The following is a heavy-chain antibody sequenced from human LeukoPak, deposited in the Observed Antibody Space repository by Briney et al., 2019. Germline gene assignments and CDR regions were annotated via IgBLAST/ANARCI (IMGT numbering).Heavy chain of an antibody. CDR2: INPNSGGT. CDR3: ARSLPYKNYYYYMDV. Sequence: AASVKVSCKASGYTFTGYYMHWVRQAPGQGLEWMGWINPNSGGTNYAQKFQGRVTMTRDTSISTAYMELSRLRSDDTAVYYCARSLPYKNYYYYMDVWGKGTTVTVSS. V-gene: IGHV1-2*02. J-gene: IGHJ6*03. D-gene: IGHD5-24*01. CDR1: GYTFTGYY.